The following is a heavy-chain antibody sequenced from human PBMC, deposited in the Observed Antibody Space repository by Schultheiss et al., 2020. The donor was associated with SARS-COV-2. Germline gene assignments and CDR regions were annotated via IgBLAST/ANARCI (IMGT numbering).Heavy chain of an antibody. Sequence: SETLSLTCDVSDNSLSSSGYFWGWVRQPPGKGLEWIGSINYSGTSYYNPSLKSRVTISIDTSRNQFSLKLNSVSAADTAVYFCARDYSSGSRYYYGMDVWGQGTTVTVSS. V-gene: IGHV4-39*07. CDR1: DNSLSSSGYF. D-gene: IGHD6-19*01. CDR3: ARDYSSGSRYYYGMDV. CDR2: INYSGTS. J-gene: IGHJ6*02.